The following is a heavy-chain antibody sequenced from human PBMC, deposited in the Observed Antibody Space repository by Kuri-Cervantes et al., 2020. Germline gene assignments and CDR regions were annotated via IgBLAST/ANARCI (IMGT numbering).Heavy chain of an antibody. CDR1: GFTFSSYS. CDR2: ISSSSSTI. CDR3: AKAISGSYPDDAFDI. Sequence: GESLKISLAASGFTFSSYSMNWVRQAPGKGLEWVSNISSSSSTIYHADLVKGRFTISRNNSKNTLYLQMNSLRAEDTAVYYCAKAISGSYPDDAFDIWGQGTMVTVSS. J-gene: IGHJ3*02. D-gene: IGHD1-26*01. V-gene: IGHV3-48*01.